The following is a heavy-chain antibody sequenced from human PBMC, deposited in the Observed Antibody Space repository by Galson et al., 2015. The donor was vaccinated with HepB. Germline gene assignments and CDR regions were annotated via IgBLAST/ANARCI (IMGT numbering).Heavy chain of an antibody. CDR1: GFTFSNYA. J-gene: IGHJ6*02. CDR2: ISYDGSNK. CDR3: ASRAGLERRGGYYYGLDV. Sequence: SLRLSCAASGFTFSNYAMHWVRQAPGKGLEWVAVISYDGSNKYYADSVKGRFTISRDNSKNTLYLQMNSLRAEDTAVYYCASRAGLERRGGYYYGLDVWGQGTTVTVSS. V-gene: IGHV3-30-3*01. D-gene: IGHD1-1*01.